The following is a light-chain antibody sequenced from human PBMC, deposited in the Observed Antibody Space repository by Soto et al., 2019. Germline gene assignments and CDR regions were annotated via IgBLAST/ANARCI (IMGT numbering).Light chain of an antibody. V-gene: IGKV1-39*01. CDR1: QSISSY. J-gene: IGKJ4*01. CDR2: GAS. CDR3: QQSHSTPLT. Sequence: DIPMTQSPSSLSASVGDRVTITCRASQSISSYLNWYQQKPGKAPKVLISGASSLQSGVPLRFSGSGSGTDFTLTISSLQPEDFASYYCQQSHSTPLTFGGGTKVEIK.